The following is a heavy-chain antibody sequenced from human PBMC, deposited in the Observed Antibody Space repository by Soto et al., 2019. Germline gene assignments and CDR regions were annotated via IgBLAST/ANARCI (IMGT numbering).Heavy chain of an antibody. Sequence: ASVKVSCKASGYTFTSYAMHWVRQAPGQRLEWMGWINADNGNTKYAQKLQGRVTMTTDTSTSTAYMELRSLRSDDTAVYYCARVMSLAAAGPGDYWGQGTLVTVSS. V-gene: IGHV1-3*01. D-gene: IGHD6-13*01. CDR1: GYTFTSYA. CDR2: INADNGNT. J-gene: IGHJ4*02. CDR3: ARVMSLAAAGPGDY.